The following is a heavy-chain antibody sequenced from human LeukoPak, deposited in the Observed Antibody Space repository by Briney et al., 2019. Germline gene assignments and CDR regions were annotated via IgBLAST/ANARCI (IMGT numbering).Heavy chain of an antibody. CDR1: GGSFSRYY. CDR3: AREDYDFWSGSINYFDY. J-gene: IGHJ4*02. D-gene: IGHD3-3*01. CDR2: IYTSGST. V-gene: IGHV4-4*07. Sequence: SETLSLTCAVYGGSFSRYYWSWIRQPPGKGLEWIGRIYTSGSTNYNPSLKSRVTMSVDTSKNQFSLKLSSVTAADTAVYYCAREDYDFWSGSINYFDYWGQGTLVTVSS.